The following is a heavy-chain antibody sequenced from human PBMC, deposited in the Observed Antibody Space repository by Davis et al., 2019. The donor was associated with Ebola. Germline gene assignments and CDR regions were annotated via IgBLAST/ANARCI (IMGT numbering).Heavy chain of an antibody. CDR3: ARDFYPYGGNEVSGMDV. V-gene: IGHV1-18*01. CDR1: GYTFTSYG. CDR2: ISAYNGNT. D-gene: IGHD4-23*01. Sequence: ASVKVSCKASGYTFTSYGISWVRQAPGQGLEWLGWISAYNGNTNYAQKLQGRVTMTTDTSTSTAYMELRSLRSDDTAVYYCARDFYPYGGNEVSGMDVWGQGTTVTVSS. J-gene: IGHJ6*02.